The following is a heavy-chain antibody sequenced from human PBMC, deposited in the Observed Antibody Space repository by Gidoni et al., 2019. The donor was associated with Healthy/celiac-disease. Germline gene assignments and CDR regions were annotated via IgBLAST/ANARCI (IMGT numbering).Heavy chain of an antibody. CDR3: AKDKLPYCSGGSCYSYYFDY. Sequence: EVQLVESGGGLVQPGRSLRLSCAASGFTFDDYAMHWVRQAPGKGLEWGSGISWNSGSIGYADSVKGRFTISRDNAKNSLYLQMNSLRAEDTALYYCAKDKLPYCSGGSCYSYYFDYWGQGTLVTVSS. CDR1: GFTFDDYA. J-gene: IGHJ4*02. CDR2: ISWNSGSI. D-gene: IGHD2-15*01. V-gene: IGHV3-9*01.